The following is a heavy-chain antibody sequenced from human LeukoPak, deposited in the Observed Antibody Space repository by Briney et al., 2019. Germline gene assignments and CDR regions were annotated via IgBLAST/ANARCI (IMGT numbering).Heavy chain of an antibody. V-gene: IGHV3-74*01. Sequence: AGGSLRLSCAASGFTFSSYWMNWVRQAPGKGLVWVSRIASDGSSTTYADSVKGRFSISRDNAKNTLYLQMNSLRAEDTAVYYCAKDRGFDPWGQGTLVTVSS. J-gene: IGHJ5*02. CDR2: IASDGSST. CDR3: AKDRGFDP. CDR1: GFTFSSYW.